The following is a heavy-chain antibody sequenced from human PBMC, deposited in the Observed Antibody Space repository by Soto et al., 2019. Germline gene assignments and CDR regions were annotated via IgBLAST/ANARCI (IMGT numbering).Heavy chain of an antibody. Sequence: PSETLSPTCTVSGASISSYYWSWIRQPPGKGLEWIGYIYYSGSTNYNPSLKSRVTISVDTSKNQFSLKLSSVTAADTAVYYCARLEGSHYFDYWGQGTLVTVS. CDR1: GASISSYY. D-gene: IGHD3-10*01. CDR2: IYYSGST. V-gene: IGHV4-59*01. J-gene: IGHJ4*02. CDR3: ARLEGSHYFDY.